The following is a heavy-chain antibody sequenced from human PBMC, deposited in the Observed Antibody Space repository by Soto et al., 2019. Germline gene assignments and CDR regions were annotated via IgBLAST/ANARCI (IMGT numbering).Heavy chain of an antibody. CDR1: GFSLSNARMG. J-gene: IGHJ6*02. CDR2: IFSNDEK. V-gene: IGHV2-26*01. Sequence: QVTLKESGPVLVKPTETLTLTCTVSGFSLSNARMGVSWIRQPPGKALEWLAHIFSNDEKSYSTSLKSRLTNAKDTSNSQLVITMTNRDPVETATYYCARARDFISVAGTRHYYYCMDVWGQGTTVTVSS. D-gene: IGHD6-19*01. CDR3: ARARDFISVAGTRHYYYCMDV.